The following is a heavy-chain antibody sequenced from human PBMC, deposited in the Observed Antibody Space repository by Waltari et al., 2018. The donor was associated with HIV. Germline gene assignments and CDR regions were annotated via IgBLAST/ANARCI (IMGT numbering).Heavy chain of an antibody. CDR3: AGGGVLLWFGDLNWFDP. CDR1: GFTFSSYW. J-gene: IGHJ5*02. V-gene: IGHV3-7*01. Sequence: EVQLVESGGGLVQPGGSLRLSCAASGFTFSSYWMSWVRQAPGKGLEGVANIKQDGSEKYYVDSVKGRFTISRDNAKNSLYLQMNSLRAEDTAVYYCAGGGVLLWFGDLNWFDPWGQGTLVTVSS. CDR2: IKQDGSEK. D-gene: IGHD3-10*01.